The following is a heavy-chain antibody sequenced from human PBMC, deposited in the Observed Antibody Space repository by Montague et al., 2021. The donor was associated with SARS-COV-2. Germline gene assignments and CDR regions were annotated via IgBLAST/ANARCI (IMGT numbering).Heavy chain of an antibody. J-gene: IGHJ3*02. V-gene: IGHV4-39*01. D-gene: IGHD3-22*01. Sequence: SETLSLTCTVSGGSISNSSYYWGWIRQPPGKGLEWIGSIYYSGSIYYNPSLKSRVTISVDTSKNQFSLKLSSVTAADTAVYYCASPTYYYDSSESDAFDIWGLGTLVTVSS. CDR2: IYYSGSI. CDR3: ASPTYYYDSSESDAFDI. CDR1: GGSISNSSYY.